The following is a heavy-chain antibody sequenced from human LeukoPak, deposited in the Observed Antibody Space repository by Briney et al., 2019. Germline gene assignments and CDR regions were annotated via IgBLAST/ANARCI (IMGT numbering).Heavy chain of an antibody. Sequence: SDTLSLTCAVSGGSFSSYYWSWIRQPPGKGLEWIGYIYYSGTTNYNPSLKSRVTISVDTSKNQFSLKLSSVTAADTAVYYCARLTVGATTVWGQGTLVTVSS. D-gene: IGHD1-26*01. CDR2: IYYSGTT. V-gene: IGHV4-59*07. CDR3: ARLTVGATTV. J-gene: IGHJ4*02. CDR1: GGSFSSYY.